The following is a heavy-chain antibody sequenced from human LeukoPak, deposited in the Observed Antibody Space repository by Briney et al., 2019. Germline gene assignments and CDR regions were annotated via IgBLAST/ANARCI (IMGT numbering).Heavy chain of an antibody. CDR2: ISYDGSNK. V-gene: IGHV3-30*03. CDR1: GFTFSSYG. Sequence: PGGSLRLSCAASGFTFSSYGMHWVRQAPGKGLEWVAVISYDGSNKYYADSVKGRFTISRDNSKNTLYLQMNSLRAEDTAVYYCATTPYYYYYGMDVWGKGTTVTVSS. CDR3: ATTPYYYYYGMDV. J-gene: IGHJ6*04.